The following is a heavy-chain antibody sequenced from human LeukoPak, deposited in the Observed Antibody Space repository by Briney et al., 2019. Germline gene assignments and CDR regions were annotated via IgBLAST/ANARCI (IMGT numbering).Heavy chain of an antibody. D-gene: IGHD2-8*01. V-gene: IGHV3-21*04. Sequence: GGSLRLSCAASGFTFSSYSMNWVRQAPGKGLEWVSSISSSSSYIYYADSVKGRFTISRDNSKNTLYLQMNSLRAEDTAVYYCAKSLYGGNDVWGRGTTVTVSS. CDR1: GFTFSSYS. CDR3: AKSLYGGNDV. CDR2: ISSSSSYI. J-gene: IGHJ6*02.